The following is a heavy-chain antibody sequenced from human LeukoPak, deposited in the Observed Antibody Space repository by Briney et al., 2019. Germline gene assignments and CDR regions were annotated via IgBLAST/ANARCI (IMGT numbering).Heavy chain of an antibody. Sequence: ASVKVSCKASEYTFTGYYMHWVRPAPGQGLEWMGWINPNSGGTNYAQKFQGRVTMTRDTSISTAYMELSRLRSDDTAVYYCARESPDWFDPWGQGTLVTVSS. CDR3: ARESPDWFDP. J-gene: IGHJ5*02. V-gene: IGHV1-2*02. CDR1: EYTFTGYY. CDR2: INPNSGGT.